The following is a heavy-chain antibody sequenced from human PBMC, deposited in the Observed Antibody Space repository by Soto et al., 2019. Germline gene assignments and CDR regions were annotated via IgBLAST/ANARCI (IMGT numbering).Heavy chain of an antibody. D-gene: IGHD3-22*01. CDR2: TNAVHGNT. Sequence: ASVKVSCKASGYTFTSYAMHWVRQAPGQGLEWMGRTNAVHGNTDYAQKFQGRVTITADKSTTTAYMELSSLKFEDTAVYYCARGGDGSGSESVFDIWGQGTMVTVSS. J-gene: IGHJ3*02. CDR1: GYTFTSYA. V-gene: IGHV1-3*01. CDR3: ARGGDGSGSESVFDI.